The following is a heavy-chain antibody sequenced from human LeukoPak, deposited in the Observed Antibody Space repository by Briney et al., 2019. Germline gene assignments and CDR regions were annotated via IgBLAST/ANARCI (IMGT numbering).Heavy chain of an antibody. V-gene: IGHV4-4*07. J-gene: IGHJ4*02. Sequence: PSETLSLTCSVSGGSISSNCWSWIRQPAGMGLEWIGRIDTSGSTSCNPSLESRVTMSVDTSKNQFSLKLSSVTAADTAVYYCASSIYFDYWGQGTLVTVSS. CDR3: ASSIYFDY. CDR1: GGSISSNC. CDR2: IDTSGST.